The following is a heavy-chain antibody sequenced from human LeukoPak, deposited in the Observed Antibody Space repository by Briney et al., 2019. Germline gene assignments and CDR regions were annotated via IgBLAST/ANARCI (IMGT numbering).Heavy chain of an antibody. D-gene: IGHD3-9*01. Sequence: GGSLRLSCAASGFTFSNYGMHWVRQAPGKGLEWVAVISFEGSNKYYADSVKGRFTISRDNSKNTLYLQMNSLRAEDTAVYYCAREGGGYYDILTGYYGRGHDLWGRGTLVTVSS. J-gene: IGHJ2*01. CDR1: GFTFSNYG. CDR3: AREGGGYYDILTGYYGRGHDL. V-gene: IGHV3-30*03. CDR2: ISFEGSNK.